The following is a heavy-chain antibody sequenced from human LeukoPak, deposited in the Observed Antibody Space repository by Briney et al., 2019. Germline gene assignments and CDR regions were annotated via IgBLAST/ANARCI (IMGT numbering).Heavy chain of an antibody. CDR2: VYRSGSA. CDR3: VRNPHDETTFGVIMYYFDH. Sequence: PSETLSLTCTVSSFSINNGYLWAWIRQPLGKGLEWIGSVYRSGSAYYNPSLNSRVTISVDTSKNQFSLMFSSVTAADTAVYYCVRNPHDETTFGVIMYYFDHWGQGTLVTVSS. CDR1: SFSINNGYL. D-gene: IGHD3-3*01. V-gene: IGHV4-38-2*02. J-gene: IGHJ4*02.